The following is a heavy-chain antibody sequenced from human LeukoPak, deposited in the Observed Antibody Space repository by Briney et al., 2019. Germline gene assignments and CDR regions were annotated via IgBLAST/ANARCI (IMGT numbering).Heavy chain of an antibody. V-gene: IGHV3-48*01. Sequence: GGSLRLSCAASGFTFSSYSMSWVRQAPGKGLEWVSYISSSSSTIYYADSVKGRFTISRDNAKNSLYLQMNSLRAEDTAVYYCARDGRASDYYDSSGYHPIDYWGQGTLVTVSS. J-gene: IGHJ4*02. CDR1: GFTFSSYS. CDR3: ARDGRASDYYDSSGYHPIDY. D-gene: IGHD3-22*01. CDR2: ISSSSSTI.